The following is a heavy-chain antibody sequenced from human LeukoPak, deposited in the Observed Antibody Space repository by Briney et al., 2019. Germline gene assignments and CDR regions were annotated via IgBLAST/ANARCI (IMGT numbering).Heavy chain of an antibody. J-gene: IGHJ1*01. CDR3: AREAAAGTGYFQH. D-gene: IGHD6-13*01. CDR2: IYYSGST. V-gene: IGHV4-59*01. CDR1: GGSISSYY. Sequence: KPSETLCLTCTVSGGSISSYYWSWIRQPPGKGLEWIGYIYYSGSTNYNPSLKSRVTISVDTSKNQFSLKLSSVTAADTAVYYCAREAAAGTGYFQHWGQGTLVTVSS.